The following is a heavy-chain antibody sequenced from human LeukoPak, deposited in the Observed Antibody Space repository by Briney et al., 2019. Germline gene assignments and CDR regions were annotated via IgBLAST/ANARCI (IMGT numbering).Heavy chain of an antibody. J-gene: IGHJ3*02. Sequence: PGGSLRLSCAASGFTVSSNYMSWVRQAPGKGLEWVSIIYAGGNTYYADSVKDRFTISRDNSKNTVFFQMNSLRAEDTAVYYCARVGIVADGRGNAFDIWGQGTMVTVSP. D-gene: IGHD6-25*01. CDR1: GFTVSSNY. CDR2: IYAGGNT. CDR3: ARVGIVADGRGNAFDI. V-gene: IGHV3-66*01.